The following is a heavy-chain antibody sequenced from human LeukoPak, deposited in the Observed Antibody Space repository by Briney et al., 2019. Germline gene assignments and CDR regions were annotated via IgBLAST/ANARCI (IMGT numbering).Heavy chain of an antibody. J-gene: IGHJ4*02. Sequence: PSETLSLTCTVSGYSISSGYYWGWIRQPPGKGLEWIGSIYHSGSTYYNPSLKSRVTISVDTSKNQFSLKLSSVTAADTAVYYCARGIVHIVVVPAAMIDYWGQGTLVTVSS. CDR1: GYSISSGYY. D-gene: IGHD2-2*01. CDR2: IYHSGST. CDR3: ARGIVHIVVVPAAMIDY. V-gene: IGHV4-38-2*02.